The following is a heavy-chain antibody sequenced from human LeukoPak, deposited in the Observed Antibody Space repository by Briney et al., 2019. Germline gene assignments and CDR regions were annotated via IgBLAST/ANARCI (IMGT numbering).Heavy chain of an antibody. D-gene: IGHD2-15*01. V-gene: IGHV3-30*18. CDR1: GFLFDHAW. J-gene: IGHJ6*02. CDR3: AKEDIGGWYGMDV. CDR2: ISYDESNK. Sequence: GGSLRLLCEGFGFLFDHAWVGWVRQAPGKGLEWVAIISYDESNKLYADSVKGRFTISRDTSKNTLYLQMNSLRAEDTAMYYCAKEDIGGWYGMDVWGQGTTVTVSS.